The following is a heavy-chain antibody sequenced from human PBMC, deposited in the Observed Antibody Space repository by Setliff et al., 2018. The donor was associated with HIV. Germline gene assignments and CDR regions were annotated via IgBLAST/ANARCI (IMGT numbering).Heavy chain of an antibody. J-gene: IGHJ4*02. CDR1: GYSISSGYY. V-gene: IGHV4-38-2*02. D-gene: IGHD2-15*01. Sequence: SETLSLTCTVTGYSISSGYYWAWIRQPPGKGLEWIGYVYHSGGTNYNPSLKSRLTIPTDASKNQFSLKLSSVTTADTAVYYCARATATWLVDNWGQGTLVTVSS. CDR3: ARATATWLVDN. CDR2: VYHSGGT.